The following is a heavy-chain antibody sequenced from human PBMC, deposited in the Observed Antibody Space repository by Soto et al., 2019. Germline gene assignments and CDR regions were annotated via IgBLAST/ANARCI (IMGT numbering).Heavy chain of an antibody. CDR1: GYTFTSYG. J-gene: IGHJ5*02. Sequence: QVQLVQSGAEVAKPGASVKVSCTDSGYTFTSYGISWVRQAPGQGLEWMGWISAYNGNTNYAQKLQGRVTMTPDTPTSTACMELRGLRSDDTAVYYCASASGSSYWFDRWGQGDLGTVTS. D-gene: IGHD1-26*01. V-gene: IGHV1-18*01. CDR2: ISAYNGNT. CDR3: ASASGSSYWFDR.